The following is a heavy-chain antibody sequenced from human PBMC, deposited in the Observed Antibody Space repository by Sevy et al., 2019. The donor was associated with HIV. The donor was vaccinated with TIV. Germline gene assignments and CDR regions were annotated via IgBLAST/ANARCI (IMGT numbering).Heavy chain of an antibody. J-gene: IGHJ4*02. CDR2: ITYDGSSK. CDR1: GFSVSTHA. CDR3: TRDAGYSTGWYPSDY. V-gene: IGHV3-30-3*01. D-gene: IGHD6-19*01. Sequence: GGSLRLSCAASGFSVSTHAMHWVRQAPGKGLEWVALITYDGSSKYYADSFKGRLTISRDNSKNTLYLQMSSPRPDDTAVYYCTRDAGYSTGWYPSDYWGQGTLVTVSS.